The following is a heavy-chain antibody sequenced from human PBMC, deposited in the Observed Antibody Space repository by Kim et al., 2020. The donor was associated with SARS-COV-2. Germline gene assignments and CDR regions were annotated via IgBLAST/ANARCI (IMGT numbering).Heavy chain of an antibody. V-gene: IGHV7-4-1*02. CDR3: ASDSTGYFDS. D-gene: IGHD2-8*02. J-gene: IGHJ4*02. CDR2: NP. Sequence: NPKYAQGFTGRVVFSLDTAVSTAYLQVSSLKAEDTAVYYCASDSTGYFDSWGQGTLVTVSS.